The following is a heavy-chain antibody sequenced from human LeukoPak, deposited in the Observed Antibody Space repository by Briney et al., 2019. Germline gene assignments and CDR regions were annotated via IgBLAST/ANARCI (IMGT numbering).Heavy chain of an antibody. J-gene: IGHJ4*02. Sequence: GGSLRLSCAASGFTFSSYGMHWVRQAPGKGLEWVAVIWYDGSNRYYTDSVKGRSTISRDNSKNTLYLQMNNLRAEDTAVYYCARDLAGTTTDGFFDSWGQGTLVTVSS. CDR2: IWYDGSNR. D-gene: IGHD1-26*01. CDR3: ARDLAGTTTDGFFDS. V-gene: IGHV3-33*01. CDR1: GFTFSSYG.